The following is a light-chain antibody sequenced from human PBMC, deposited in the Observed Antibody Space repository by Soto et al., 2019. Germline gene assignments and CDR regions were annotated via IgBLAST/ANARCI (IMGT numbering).Light chain of an antibody. CDR1: QSVSSNY. CDR3: QQYGSSPWT. J-gene: IGKJ1*01. V-gene: IGKV3-20*01. CDR2: GAS. Sequence: EIVLTQSPGTLSLSPGERATLSCRASQSVSSNYLAWYQQKPGQAPRLLIDGASSRATGIPDRFSGSGSGTDFTLTISRLEPEDFAVYYCQQYGSSPWTFGPGTKADIK.